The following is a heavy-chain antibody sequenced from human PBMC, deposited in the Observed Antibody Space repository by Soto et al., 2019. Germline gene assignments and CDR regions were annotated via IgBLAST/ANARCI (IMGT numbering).Heavy chain of an antibody. D-gene: IGHD6-19*01. Sequence: SETLSLTCTVSGGSISSYYWSWIRQPPGKGLEWIGYIYYSGSTNYNPSLKSRVTISVDTSKNQFSLKLSSVTAADTAVYYCARDSGWGDYYYYYMDAWVKGTSVTVSS. CDR1: GGSISSYY. V-gene: IGHV4-59*01. CDR2: IYYSGST. J-gene: IGHJ6*03. CDR3: ARDSGWGDYYYYYMDA.